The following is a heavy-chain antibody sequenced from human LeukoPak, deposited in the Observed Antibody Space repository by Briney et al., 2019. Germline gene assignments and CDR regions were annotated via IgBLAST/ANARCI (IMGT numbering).Heavy chain of an antibody. CDR2: ISRGSRTI. D-gene: IGHD3-22*01. CDR3: AKSSSSYYDTSGYLDY. CDR1: GFTFSTYS. J-gene: IGHJ4*02. V-gene: IGHV3-48*01. Sequence: GGSLRLSCAASGFTFSTYSMNWVRQAPGKGLEWVSNISRGSRTIYYADSVKGRFTISRDNAKNSLYLQMNSLRAEDTAVYYCAKSSSSYYDTSGYLDYWGQGTLVTVSS.